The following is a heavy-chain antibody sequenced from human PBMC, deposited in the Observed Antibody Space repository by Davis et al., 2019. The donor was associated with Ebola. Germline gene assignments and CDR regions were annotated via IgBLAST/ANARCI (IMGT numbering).Heavy chain of an antibody. Sequence: GESLKISCAASGFTFSSYAMHWVRQAPGEGLEWVAVISYDGSNKYYADSVKGRFTISRDNSKNTLYLQMNSLRAEDTAVYYCAREDRGYSYGYLGYYYYYGMDVWGQGTTVTVSS. V-gene: IGHV3-30-3*01. CDR3: AREDRGYSYGYLGYYYYYGMDV. CDR2: ISYDGSNK. J-gene: IGHJ6*02. CDR1: GFTFSSYA. D-gene: IGHD5-18*01.